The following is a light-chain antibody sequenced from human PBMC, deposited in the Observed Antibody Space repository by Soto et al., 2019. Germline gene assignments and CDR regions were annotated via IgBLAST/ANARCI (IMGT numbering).Light chain of an antibody. V-gene: IGKV3-20*01. CDR1: QTVASSY. CDR2: ATS. J-gene: IGKJ2*01. Sequence: EIVLTQSPGTLSLSPGERATLSCRPSQTVASSYLAWFQKKPGQAPRLLIYATSNRATGIPDRFSGSGSGTDFTLNISRLEPEDFAVFYCHKYGTSPYTFGQGTNLEI. CDR3: HKYGTSPYT.